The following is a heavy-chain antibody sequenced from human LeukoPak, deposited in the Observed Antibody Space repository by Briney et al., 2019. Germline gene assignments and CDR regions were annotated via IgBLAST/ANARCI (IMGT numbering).Heavy chain of an antibody. CDR1: GFTFSNYN. CDR2: ITSSGTYI. Sequence: GGSLRLSCAASGFTFSNYNMNWVRQAPGKAMDWVSSITSSGTYIFYADSVKGRFTISRDNAKNSLYLQMNSLRAEDTALYYCAREQGMVRGSWFDPWGQGTLVTVSS. D-gene: IGHD3-10*01. CDR3: AREQGMVRGSWFDP. J-gene: IGHJ5*02. V-gene: IGHV3-21*04.